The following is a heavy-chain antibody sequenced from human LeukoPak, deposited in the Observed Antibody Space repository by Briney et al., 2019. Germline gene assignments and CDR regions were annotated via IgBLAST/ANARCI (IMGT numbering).Heavy chain of an antibody. CDR1: GFTFSSYG. CDR2: IRYDGSNK. D-gene: IGHD2-2*02. J-gene: IGHJ4*02. CDR3: AKVRVGYCSSTSCYTFDY. V-gene: IGHV3-30*02. Sequence: GGSLRLSCAASGFTFSSYGMHWVRQAPGKGLEWVAFIRYDGSNKYYADSVKGRFTISRDNSKNTLYLQMNSLRAEDTAVYYCAKVRVGYCSSTSCYTFDYWGQGTLVTVSS.